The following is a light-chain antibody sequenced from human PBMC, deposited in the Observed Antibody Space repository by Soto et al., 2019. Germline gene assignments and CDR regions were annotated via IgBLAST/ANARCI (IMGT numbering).Light chain of an antibody. CDR3: QQYNYWPPKIT. V-gene: IGKV3-15*01. CDR2: GAS. Sequence: EIVMTQSPATLSVSPGDRATLSCRASQSVSSNLAWYQCKPGQAPMLLIYGASTRATGITARFSGSGSGTEFTLTISSLQSEAFAVYYCQQYNYWPPKITFGQGTRLEIK. J-gene: IGKJ5*01. CDR1: QSVSSN.